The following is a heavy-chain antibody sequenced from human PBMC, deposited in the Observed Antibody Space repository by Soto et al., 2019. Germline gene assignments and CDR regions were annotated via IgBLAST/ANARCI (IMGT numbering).Heavy chain of an antibody. CDR3: AKDSWAIFGVPAGEYYAMDV. J-gene: IGHJ6*02. Sequence: GGSLRLSCVASGFTFENYAMSWVRQAPGKGLEWVSAISGSGGTTYYSDSVKGRFTISRDNSKNTVYLQMNDLRVEDAAEYFCAKDSWAIFGVPAGEYYAMDVWGQGTTVTVS. D-gene: IGHD3-3*01. CDR1: GFTFENYA. V-gene: IGHV3-23*01. CDR2: ISGSGGTT.